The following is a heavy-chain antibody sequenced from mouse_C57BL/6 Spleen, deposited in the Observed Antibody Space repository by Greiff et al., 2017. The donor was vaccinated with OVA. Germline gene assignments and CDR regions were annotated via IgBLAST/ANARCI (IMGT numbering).Heavy chain of an antibody. CDR3: ARGAQATYYFDY. CDR2: ISSGGSYT. J-gene: IGHJ2*01. Sequence: EVMLVESGGDLVKPGGSLKLSCAASGFTFSSYGMSWVLQTPDKRLEWVATISSGGSYTYYPDSVKGRFTISRDNAKNTLYLQMSSLKSEDTAMYYCARGAQATYYFDYWGQGTTLTVSS. CDR1: GFTFSSYG. D-gene: IGHD3-2*02. V-gene: IGHV5-6*01.